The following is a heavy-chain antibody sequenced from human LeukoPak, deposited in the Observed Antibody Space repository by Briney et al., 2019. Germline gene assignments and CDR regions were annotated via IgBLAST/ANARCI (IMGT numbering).Heavy chain of an antibody. CDR3: AKDITTMVRGGIDY. CDR1: GFTFSSYW. CDR2: IKQDGSEK. Sequence: GGSLRLSCAASGFTFSSYWMSWVRQAPGKGLEWLANIKQDGSEKYYVDSVKGRFTISRDNAKNSLYLQMNSLRAEDTALYYCAKDITTMVRGGIDYWGQRTLVTVSS. V-gene: IGHV3-7*03. J-gene: IGHJ4*02. D-gene: IGHD3-10*01.